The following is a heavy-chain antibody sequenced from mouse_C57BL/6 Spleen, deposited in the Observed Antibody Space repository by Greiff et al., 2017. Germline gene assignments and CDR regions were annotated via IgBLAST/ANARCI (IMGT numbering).Heavy chain of an antibody. CDR3: ARDITTVVGAMDY. D-gene: IGHD1-1*01. J-gene: IGHJ4*01. V-gene: IGHV1-55*01. Sequence: QVQLQQPGAELVKPGASVKMSCKASGYTFTSYWITWVKQRPGQGLEWIGDIYPGSGSTNYNEKFKSKATLTVDTSSSTAYMQLSSLTSEDSAVYYCARDITTVVGAMDYWGQGTSVTVSS. CDR2: IYPGSGST. CDR1: GYTFTSYW.